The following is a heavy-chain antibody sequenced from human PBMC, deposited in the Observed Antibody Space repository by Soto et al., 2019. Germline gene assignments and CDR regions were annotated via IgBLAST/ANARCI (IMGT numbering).Heavy chain of an antibody. V-gene: IGHV4-59*01. CDR3: ARPSVGGFDP. CDR1: GGSISSYY. CDR2: IYYSGST. J-gene: IGHJ5*02. Sequence: QVQLQESGPGLVKPSETLSLTCTVSGGSISSYYWSWIRQPPGKGLEWIGYIYYSGSTNYNPSLERRVTISVDTSKNRSALKLSSVTAADPAVYYCARPSVGGFDPWGQGALVTVSS. D-gene: IGHD3-16*01.